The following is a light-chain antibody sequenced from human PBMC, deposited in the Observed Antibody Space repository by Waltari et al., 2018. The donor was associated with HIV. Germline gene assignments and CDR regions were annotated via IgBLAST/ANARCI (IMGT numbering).Light chain of an antibody. CDR2: GAS. Sequence: EIVMTQSPATLPVTPGERATLSCRDSQSVGTNLGWYQKKPSQVPRLLIYGASTRAPGSPANFSGSGSGKEFSLTIGSLQPEKLAVYYCQQYNGWPRTFGQGTKVEIK. CDR3: QQYNGWPRT. J-gene: IGKJ1*01. CDR1: QSVGTN. V-gene: IGKV3-15*01.